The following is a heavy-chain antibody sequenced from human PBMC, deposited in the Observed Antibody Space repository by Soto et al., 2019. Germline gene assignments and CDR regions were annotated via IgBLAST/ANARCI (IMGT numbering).Heavy chain of an antibody. CDR3: ARDRNKYYFDY. V-gene: IGHV3-66*01. D-gene: IGHD1-1*01. CDR1: GFTVSSNY. Sequence: GGSLRFSCAASGFTVSSNYMSWVRQAPGKGLEWVSVIYSGGSTYYADSVKGRFTISRDNSKNTLYLQMNSLRAEDTAVYYCARDRNKYYFDYWGQGTLVTVSS. J-gene: IGHJ4*02. CDR2: IYSGGST.